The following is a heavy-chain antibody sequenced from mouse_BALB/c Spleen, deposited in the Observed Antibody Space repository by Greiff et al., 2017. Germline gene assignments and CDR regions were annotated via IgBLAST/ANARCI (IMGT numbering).Heavy chain of an antibody. Sequence: VQLQQSGAELAKPGASVKMSCKASGYTFTSYWMHWVKQRPGQGLEWIGYINPSTGYTEYNQKFKDKATLTADKSYSTAYMQLSSLTSEDSAVYYCARRAYYGNYYAMDYWGQGTSVTVSS. CDR3: ARRAYYGNYYAMDY. D-gene: IGHD2-10*01. V-gene: IGHV1-7*01. CDR1: GYTFTSYW. CDR2: INPSTGYT. J-gene: IGHJ4*01.